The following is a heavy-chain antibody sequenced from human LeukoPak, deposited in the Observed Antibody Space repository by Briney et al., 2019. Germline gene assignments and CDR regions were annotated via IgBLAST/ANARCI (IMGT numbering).Heavy chain of an antibody. J-gene: IGHJ4*02. V-gene: IGHV3-23*01. D-gene: IGHD3-3*01. Sequence: AGSLRLSCAASGFTFSSYAMSWVRQAPGKGLEWVSAISGSGGSTYYADSVKGRFTISRDNSKNTLYLQMNSLRAEDTAVYYCAKGYDFWSGYIPYWGQGTLVTVSS. CDR3: AKGYDFWSGYIPY. CDR2: ISGSGGST. CDR1: GFTFSSYA.